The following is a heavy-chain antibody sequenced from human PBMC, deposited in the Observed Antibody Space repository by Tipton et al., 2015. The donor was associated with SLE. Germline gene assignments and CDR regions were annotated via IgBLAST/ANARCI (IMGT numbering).Heavy chain of an antibody. CDR3: ARRSYAMGGYYFDY. J-gene: IGHJ4*02. D-gene: IGHD2-8*01. Sequence: TLSLTCTVSGGSISSYYWSWIRQPPGKGLEWIGYIYYSGSTNYNPSLKSRVTISVDTSKNQFSLKLSPVTAADTAVYYCARRSYAMGGYYFDYWGQGTLVTVSS. V-gene: IGHV4-59*08. CDR2: IYYSGST. CDR1: GGSISSYY.